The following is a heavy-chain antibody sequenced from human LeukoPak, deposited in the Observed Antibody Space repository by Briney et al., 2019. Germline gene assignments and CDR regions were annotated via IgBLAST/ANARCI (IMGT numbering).Heavy chain of an antibody. V-gene: IGHV4-4*02. Sequence: SETLSLTCAVSGXSISSSYWWSWVRQPPGKGLEWIGEIYHSGSTNYNQSLKSRVAMSVDKSKSQFSLMLSSVTAADTAVYYCARKGDRGSAGFFDYWGQGTLVTVSS. CDR2: IYHSGST. CDR3: ARKGDRGSAGFFDY. D-gene: IGHD1-26*01. CDR1: GXSISSSYW. J-gene: IGHJ4*02.